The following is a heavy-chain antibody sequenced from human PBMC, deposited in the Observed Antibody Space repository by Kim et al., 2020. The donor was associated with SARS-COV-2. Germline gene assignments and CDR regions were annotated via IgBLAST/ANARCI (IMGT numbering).Heavy chain of an antibody. CDR3: AREYYSSSWLRYYYGMDV. CDR1: GGTFSSYA. Sequence: SVKVSCKASGGTFSSYAISWVRQAPGQGLEWMGGIIPIFGTANYAQKFQGRVTITADESTSTAYMELSSLRSEDTAVYYCAREYYSSSWLRYYYGMDVWGQGTTVTVSS. J-gene: IGHJ6*02. D-gene: IGHD6-13*01. CDR2: IIPIFGTA. V-gene: IGHV1-69*13.